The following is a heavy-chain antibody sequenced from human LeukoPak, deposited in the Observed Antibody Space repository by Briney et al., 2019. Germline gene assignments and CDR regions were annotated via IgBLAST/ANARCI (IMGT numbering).Heavy chain of an antibody. V-gene: IGHV1-2*02. CDR3: ARGDFQITRAFDY. D-gene: IGHD3-16*01. CDR2: INPNSGDT. Sequence: ASVKVSSKASGYTFTGYYMHWVRQAPGQGLEWMGWINPNSGDTNYAQKFQGRVTMTSDTSINTASMEMSRLRSDDTAVYYCARGDFQITRAFDYWGQGTLVTVSS. J-gene: IGHJ4*02. CDR1: GYTFTGYY.